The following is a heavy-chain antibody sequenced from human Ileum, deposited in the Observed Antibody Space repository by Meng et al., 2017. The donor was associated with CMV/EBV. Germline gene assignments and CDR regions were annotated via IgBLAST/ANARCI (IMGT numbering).Heavy chain of an antibody. Sequence: TISWVRQAPGQGLEWMGRIIPILGIANYAQKFQGRVTITADKSTSTAYMELSSLRSEDTAVYYCARGGATYCSGGSCYSGSAEYVQHWGQGTLVTVSS. V-gene: IGHV1-69*02. CDR1: T. CDR2: IIPILGIA. CDR3: ARGGATYCSGGSCYSGSAEYVQH. J-gene: IGHJ1*01. D-gene: IGHD2-15*01.